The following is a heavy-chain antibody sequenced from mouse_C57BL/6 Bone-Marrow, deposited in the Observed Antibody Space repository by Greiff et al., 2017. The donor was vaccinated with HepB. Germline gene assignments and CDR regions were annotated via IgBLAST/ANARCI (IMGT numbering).Heavy chain of an antibody. V-gene: IGHV8-8*01. CDR2: IWWDDDK. CDR3: ARMCYYDYDGAWFAY. Sequence: QVQLKESGPGILQPSQTLSLTCSFSGFSLSTFGMGVGWIRQPSGKGLEWLAHIWWDDDKYYNPALKSRLTISKDTSKNQVFLKIANVDTADTATYYCARMCYYDYDGAWFAYWGQGTLVTVSA. CDR1: GFSLSTFGMG. J-gene: IGHJ3*01. D-gene: IGHD2-4*01.